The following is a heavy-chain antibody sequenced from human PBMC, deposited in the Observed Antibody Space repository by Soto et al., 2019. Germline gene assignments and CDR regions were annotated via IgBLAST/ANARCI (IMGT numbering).Heavy chain of an antibody. V-gene: IGHV1-58*01. J-gene: IGHJ6*02. CDR3: AAAEYYYYYGMDV. Sequence: QMQLVQSGPEVKKPGTSVKVSCKASGFTFTSSAVQWVRQARGQRLEWIGWIVVGSGNTNYAQKFQQRVTITRDMSTSTAYMELSSLRSEDTAVYYCAAAEYYYYYGMDVWGQGTTVTVSS. CDR1: GFTFTSSA. CDR2: IVVGSGNT.